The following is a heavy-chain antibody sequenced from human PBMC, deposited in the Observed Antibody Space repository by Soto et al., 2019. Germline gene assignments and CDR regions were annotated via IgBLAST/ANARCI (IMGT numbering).Heavy chain of an antibody. Sequence: QVQLVESGGGVVQPGTSLRLSCEASGFTFSSYAMHWVRQAPGKGLEWVAVTLYDGRNKYYGDSVKGRFTISRDNSKSTLYLTMNSMRREDTAVYYCARDINRGWTYAAYWGQGPLVTVSS. D-gene: IGHD1-7*01. CDR3: ARDINRGWTYAAY. CDR1: GFTFSSYA. J-gene: IGHJ4*02. V-gene: IGHV3-30*04. CDR2: TLYDGRNK.